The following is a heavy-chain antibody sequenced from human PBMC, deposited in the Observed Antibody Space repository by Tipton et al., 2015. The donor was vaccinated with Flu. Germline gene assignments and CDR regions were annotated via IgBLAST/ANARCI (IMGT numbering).Heavy chain of an antibody. D-gene: IGHD3-3*01. CDR3: ARAHYDFWSGYYRSQIDY. CDR1: GGTFSSYA. Sequence: QSGPEVKKPGSSAKVSCKASGGTFSSYAISWVRQAPGQGLEWMGGIIPIFGTANYAQKFQGRVTITADKSTSTAYMELSSLRSEDTAVYYCARAHYDFWSGYYRSQIDYWGQGTLVTVSS. V-gene: IGHV1-69*06. J-gene: IGHJ4*02. CDR2: IIPIFGTA.